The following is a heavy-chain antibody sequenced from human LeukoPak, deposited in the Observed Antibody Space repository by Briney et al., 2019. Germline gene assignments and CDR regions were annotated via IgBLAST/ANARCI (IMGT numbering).Heavy chain of an antibody. CDR3: ARLVVPAATENWFDP. D-gene: IGHD2-2*01. CDR2: IKKDGSEK. V-gene: IGHV3-7*01. J-gene: IGHJ5*02. CDR1: GFTFSSYW. Sequence: GGSLRLSCAASGFTFSSYWMSWVRQAPGKGLEWVSNIKKDGSEKYYVDSVKGRFTISRDNAKNSLYLQMNSLRAEDTAVYYCARLVVPAATENWFDPWGQGTLVTVSS.